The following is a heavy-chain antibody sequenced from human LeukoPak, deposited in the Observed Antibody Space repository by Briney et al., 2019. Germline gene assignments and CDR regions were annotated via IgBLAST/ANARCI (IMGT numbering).Heavy chain of an antibody. D-gene: IGHD3-22*01. Sequence: GGSLRLSCAASAFSFSSYGMHWVRQAPGKGLEWVAVISYDGSNKYYADSVKGRFTISRDNSKNTLYLQMNSLRAEDTAVYYCAKDPVYYDSSGYPAYWGQGTLVTVSS. CDR1: AFSFSSYG. CDR3: AKDPVYYDSSGYPAY. V-gene: IGHV3-30*18. CDR2: ISYDGSNK. J-gene: IGHJ4*02.